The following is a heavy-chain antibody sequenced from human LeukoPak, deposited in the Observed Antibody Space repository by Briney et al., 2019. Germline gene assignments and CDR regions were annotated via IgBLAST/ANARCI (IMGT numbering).Heavy chain of an antibody. J-gene: IGHJ4*02. CDR3: AKRSRTVTTIDS. D-gene: IGHD4-11*01. CDR2: VSVSGDIS. Sequence: PGGSLRLSCAASGFTFSSFAMSWVRQAAEKGLEWVSAVSVSGDISYYADSVKGRFTISRDNSKNTLYLQMNSLRAEDTALYYCAKRSRTVTTIDSWGRGTLVTVSS. CDR1: GFTFSSFA. V-gene: IGHV3-23*01.